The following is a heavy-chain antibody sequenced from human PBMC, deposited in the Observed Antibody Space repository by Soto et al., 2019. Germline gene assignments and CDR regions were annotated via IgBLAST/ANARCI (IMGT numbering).Heavy chain of an antibody. Sequence: GGSLRLSCAASGFTFSSYAMSWVRQAPGKGLEWVSAISGSGGSTYYADSVKGRFTISRDNSKNTLYLQMNSLRAEDTAVYYCAKDLIGWNDTYDFWSGPFDYWGQGTLVTVSS. CDR2: ISGSGGST. J-gene: IGHJ4*02. V-gene: IGHV3-23*01. D-gene: IGHD3-3*01. CDR1: GFTFSSYA. CDR3: AKDLIGWNDTYDFWSGPFDY.